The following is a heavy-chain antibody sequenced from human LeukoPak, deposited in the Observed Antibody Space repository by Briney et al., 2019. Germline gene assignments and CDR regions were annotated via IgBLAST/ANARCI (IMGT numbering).Heavy chain of an antibody. CDR2: MNPNSGNT. Sequence: ASVKVSCKASGYTFTSYDINWVRQATGQGLEWMGWMNPNSGNTGYAQKFQGRVTMTRNTSTSTAYMELSSLRSEDTAVYYCASFGYGDYRYYFDYWGQGTLVTVSS. D-gene: IGHD4-17*01. J-gene: IGHJ4*01. CDR1: GYTFTSYD. CDR3: ASFGYGDYRYYFDY. V-gene: IGHV1-8*01.